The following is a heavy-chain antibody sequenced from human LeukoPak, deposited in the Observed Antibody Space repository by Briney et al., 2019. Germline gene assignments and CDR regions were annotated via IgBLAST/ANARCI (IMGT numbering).Heavy chain of an antibody. D-gene: IGHD3-3*01. J-gene: IGHJ5*02. CDR2: MYYGGST. CDR3: ARDHFSDLWLGFNWFDP. CDR1: GGSIRSSSYC. V-gene: IGHV4-39*02. Sequence: PSETLSLTCSVSGGSIRSSSYCWGWIRQPPGKGLEWIGSMYYGGSTYYNPSLKSRVTISVDTSKNQFSLKLNSVTAADTAVYYCARDHFSDLWLGFNWFDPWGQGTLVTVSS.